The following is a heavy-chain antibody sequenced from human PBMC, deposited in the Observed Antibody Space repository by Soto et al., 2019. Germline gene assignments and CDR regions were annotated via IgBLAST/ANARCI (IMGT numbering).Heavy chain of an antibody. V-gene: IGHV1-46*03. CDR3: ARGGTDYDILTGYHTHYYYGTDV. J-gene: IGHJ6*02. D-gene: IGHD3-9*01. Sequence: ASVKVSCKASGYTFTSYYMHWVRQAPGQGLEWMGIINPSGGSTSYAQKFQGRVTMTRDTSTSTVYMELSSLRSEDTAVYYCARGGTDYDILTGYHTHYYYGTDVWGQGTTVTVSS. CDR2: INPSGGST. CDR1: GYTFTSYY.